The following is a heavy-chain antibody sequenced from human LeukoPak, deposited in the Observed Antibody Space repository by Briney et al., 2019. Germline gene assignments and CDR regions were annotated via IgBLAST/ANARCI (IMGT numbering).Heavy chain of an antibody. CDR2: INPNSGGT. D-gene: IGHD3-10*01. CDR1: GYTFTGYY. V-gene: IGHV1-2*02. Sequence: ASVKVSCKASGYTFTGYYMHWVRQAPGQGLEWMGWINPNSGGTNYAQRLQGRVTKTTDTSTSTAYMELRSLRSDDTAVYYCARDYPSYYGSGRPAGYWGQGTLVTVSS. J-gene: IGHJ4*02. CDR3: ARDYPSYYGSGRPAGY.